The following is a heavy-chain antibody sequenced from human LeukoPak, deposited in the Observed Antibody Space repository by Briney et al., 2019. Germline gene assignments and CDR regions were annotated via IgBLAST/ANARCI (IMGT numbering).Heavy chain of an antibody. V-gene: IGHV1-2*02. Sequence: ASVKVSRKASGYTFTGYYMHWVRRAPGQGLEWMGWINPNSGGTNYAQKFQGRVTMTRDTSISTAYMELSRLRSDDTAVYYCARGVYYGSGSYSDYWGQGTLVTVSS. CDR3: ARGVYYGSGSYSDY. J-gene: IGHJ4*02. D-gene: IGHD3-10*01. CDR1: GYTFTGYY. CDR2: INPNSGGT.